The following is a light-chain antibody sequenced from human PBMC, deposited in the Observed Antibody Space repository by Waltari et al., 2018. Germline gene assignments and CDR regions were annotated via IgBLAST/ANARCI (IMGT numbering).Light chain of an antibody. CDR3: QQAHSFPYS. V-gene: IGKV1-39*01. J-gene: IGKJ2*03. CDR2: AAS. Sequence: DIQMTQSPSSLSASVGDRVTITCRASRSISSYVNWYQQKPGKAPKLLIYAASSLQSGVPSRFSGSGSGADFTLTISTLQPEDSATYYCQQAHSFPYSFGQGTKLEIK. CDR1: RSISSY.